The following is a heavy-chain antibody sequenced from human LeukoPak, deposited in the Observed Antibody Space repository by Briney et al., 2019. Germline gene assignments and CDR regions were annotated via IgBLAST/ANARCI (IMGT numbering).Heavy chain of an antibody. CDR2: INPSGGT. V-gene: IGHV1-46*01. D-gene: IGHD3-10*01. CDR3: ARVIMGSGSYYQEN. CDR1: GYTFSIYN. Sequence: ASVKVSCKASGYTFSIYNMHWVRQAPGQGLEWMGIINPSGGTSYAQKLQGRVTITADKSTSTAYMELSSLRSEDTAVYYCARVIMGSGSYYQENWGQGTLVTVCS. J-gene: IGHJ4*02.